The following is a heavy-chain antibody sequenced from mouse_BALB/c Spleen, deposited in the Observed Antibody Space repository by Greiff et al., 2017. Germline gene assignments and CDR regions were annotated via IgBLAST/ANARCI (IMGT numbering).Heavy chain of an antibody. CDR3: ARRGDGYYGNYYAMDY. J-gene: IGHJ4*01. Sequence: EVQGVESGGGLVQPGGSRKLSCAASGFTFSSFGMHWVRQAPEKGLEWVAYISSGSSTIYYADTVKGRFTISRDNPKNTLFLQMTSLRSEDTAMYYCARRGDGYYGNYYAMDYWGQGTSVTVSS. CDR1: GFTFSSFG. V-gene: IGHV5-17*02. D-gene: IGHD2-3*01. CDR2: ISSGSSTI.